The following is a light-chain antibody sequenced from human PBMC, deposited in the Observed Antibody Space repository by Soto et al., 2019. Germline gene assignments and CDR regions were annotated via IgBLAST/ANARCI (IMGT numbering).Light chain of an antibody. Sequence: EILMTQSPATLSVSPGERVTLSCRASQSVSGNLAWYQQKPGQAPRLLIYGASTRATGIPARFSGSGSGTEFSLTISSLQPEDFATYYCQQSYTTPLTFGQGTKVEIE. CDR2: GAS. CDR3: QQSYTTPLT. J-gene: IGKJ1*01. V-gene: IGKV3-15*01. CDR1: QSVSGN.